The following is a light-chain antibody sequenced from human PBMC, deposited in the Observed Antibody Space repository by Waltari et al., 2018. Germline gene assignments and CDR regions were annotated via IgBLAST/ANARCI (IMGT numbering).Light chain of an antibody. CDR3: QSADSSGTL. CDR1: PLPDQY. J-gene: IGLJ2*01. CDR2: KDS. Sequence: SSELTQSPSVSLSPGQTARTTCSGDPLPDQYAFWYHQKPGQAPVLVLSKDSERPSGSPWRFSGSSSGKIVTLPISGVQAEYEADLYCQSADSSGTLFGGGTRLTVL. V-gene: IGLV3-25*03.